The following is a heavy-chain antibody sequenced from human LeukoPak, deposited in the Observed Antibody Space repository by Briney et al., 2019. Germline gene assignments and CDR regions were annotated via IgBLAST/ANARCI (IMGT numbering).Heavy chain of an antibody. J-gene: IGHJ4*02. V-gene: IGHV3-30*04. CDR3: ARGSKSYGDYIRSRIHYFDY. Sequence: GGSLRLSCAASGFTFSSYAMRWVRQPPGKGLEWVAVISYDGSNKYNADSVKGRFTISRDNSKNTLYLQMNSLRAEDTAVYYCARGSKSYGDYIRSRIHYFDYWGQGTLVTISS. D-gene: IGHD4-17*01. CDR2: ISYDGSNK. CDR1: GFTFSSYA.